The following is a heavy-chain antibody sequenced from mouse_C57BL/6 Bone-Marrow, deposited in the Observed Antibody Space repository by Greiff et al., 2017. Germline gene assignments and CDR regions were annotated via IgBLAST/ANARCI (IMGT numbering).Heavy chain of an antibody. CDR3: ARNEAYYSNYEGFAY. CDR2: IWTGGGT. V-gene: IGHV2-9-1*01. J-gene: IGHJ3*01. Sequence: VKVVASGPGLVAPSQSLSITCTVSGFSLTSYAISWVRQPPGKGLEWLGVIWTGGGTNYNSARKSRLSISKDNSKSQVFLKMNSLQTDDTARYXCARNEAYYSNYEGFAYWGQGTLVTVSA. D-gene: IGHD2-5*01. CDR1: GFSLTSYA.